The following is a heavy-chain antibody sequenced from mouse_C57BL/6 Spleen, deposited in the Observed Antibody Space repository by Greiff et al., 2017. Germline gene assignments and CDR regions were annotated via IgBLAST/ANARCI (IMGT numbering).Heavy chain of an antibody. V-gene: IGHV1-80*01. D-gene: IGHD2-2*01. J-gene: IGHJ2*01. Sequence: VQGVESGAELVKPGASVKISCKASGYAFSSYWMNWVKQRPGKGLEWIGQIYPGDGDTNYNGKFKGKATLTADKSSSTAYMQLSSLTSEDSAVYFCARSFGYYLDYWGQGTTLTVSS. CDR2: IYPGDGDT. CDR3: ARSFGYYLDY. CDR1: GYAFSSYW.